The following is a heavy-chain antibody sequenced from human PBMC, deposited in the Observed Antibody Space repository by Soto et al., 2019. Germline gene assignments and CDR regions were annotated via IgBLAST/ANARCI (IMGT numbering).Heavy chain of an antibody. CDR2: ISGSGGST. V-gene: IGHV3-23*01. CDR1: GFTFSSYA. CDR3: AKDRGGYSGYDWGAGFDY. Sequence: GGSLRLSCAASGFTFSSYAMSWVRQAPGKGLEWVSAISGSGGSTYYADSVKGRFTISRDNSKNTLYLQMNSLRAEDTAVYYCAKDRGGYSGYDWGAGFDYWGQGTLVTVSS. D-gene: IGHD5-12*01. J-gene: IGHJ4*02.